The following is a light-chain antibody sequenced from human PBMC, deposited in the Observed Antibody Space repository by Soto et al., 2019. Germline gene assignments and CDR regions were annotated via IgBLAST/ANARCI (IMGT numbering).Light chain of an antibody. Sequence: QSALTQPASVSGSPGQSITISCTGTSSDVGSYNLVSWYQQHPGKAPKLMIYEVSKRPSGVSNRFSGSKSGNTASLTISGLQAEDEADYCCCSCAGSSTYVFGTGTKLTVL. J-gene: IGLJ1*01. V-gene: IGLV2-23*02. CDR2: EVS. CDR3: CSCAGSSTYV. CDR1: SSDVGSYNL.